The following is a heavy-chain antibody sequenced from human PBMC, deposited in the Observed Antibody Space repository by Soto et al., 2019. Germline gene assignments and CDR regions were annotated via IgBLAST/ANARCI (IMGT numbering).Heavy chain of an antibody. D-gene: IGHD3-10*01. V-gene: IGHV3-74*01. Sequence: GGPLRLTFDAPGVDFSDFWMHWVRQPPGKGPEWVSNIPSDGRDVSYADSVRGRFTISRDDARNTLYLQMSDLRVEDTAIYYCTRDDSGLGIDYWGQGTEVTVSS. CDR3: TRDDSGLGIDY. J-gene: IGHJ4*02. CDR1: GVDFSDFW. CDR2: IPSDGRDV.